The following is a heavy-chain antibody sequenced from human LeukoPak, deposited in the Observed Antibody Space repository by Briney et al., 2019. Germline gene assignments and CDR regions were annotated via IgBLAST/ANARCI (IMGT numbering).Heavy chain of an antibody. CDR2: IGGLGGST. CDR3: TRVGYIDEGIDY. J-gene: IGHJ4*02. D-gene: IGHD5-24*01. V-gene: IGHV3-23*01. Sequence: SGGSLRLSCAASGFTFSSYAMSWVRQAPGKGLEWVSSIGGLGGSTFYAVSVKGRFTISRDNAKNSLYLQMNSLRAEDTAIYYCTRVGYIDEGIDYWGQGTLVTVSS. CDR1: GFTFSSYA.